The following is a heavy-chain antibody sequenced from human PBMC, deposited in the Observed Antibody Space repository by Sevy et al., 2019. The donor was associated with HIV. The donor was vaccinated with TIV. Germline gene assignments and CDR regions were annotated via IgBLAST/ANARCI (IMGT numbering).Heavy chain of an antibody. Sequence: GGSLRLSCTASGFTFGDYAMSWFRQAPGKGLEWVGFIRSKAYGGTTENAASGKGRFTISRNDSKRIAYLQMNSLKTEDTAVYYCTRDVVERAVPFSYYYYMDVWGKGTKVTVSS. CDR2: IRSKAYGGTT. D-gene: IGHD1-1*01. CDR1: GFTFGDYA. V-gene: IGHV3-49*03. J-gene: IGHJ6*03. CDR3: TRDVVERAVPFSYYYYMDV.